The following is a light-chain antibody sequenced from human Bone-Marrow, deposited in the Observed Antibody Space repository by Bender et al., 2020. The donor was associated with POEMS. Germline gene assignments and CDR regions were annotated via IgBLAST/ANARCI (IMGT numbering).Light chain of an antibody. J-gene: IGLJ3*02. V-gene: IGLV2-23*02. CDR1: SSDVGSYDL. Sequence: QSALTQTASVSGSPGQSITISCTGTSSDVGSYDLVSWYQQHPGKAPKLMIYEVNKRPSGVSTRFSGSKSGNTASLTISGLQSEDEADYYCAVWDDSLNGWVFGGGTKLTVL. CDR2: EVN. CDR3: AVWDDSLNGWV.